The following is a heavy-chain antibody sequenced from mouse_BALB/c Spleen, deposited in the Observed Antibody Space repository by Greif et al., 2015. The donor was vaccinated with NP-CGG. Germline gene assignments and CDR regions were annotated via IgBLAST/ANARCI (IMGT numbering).Heavy chain of an antibody. CDR1: GYAFSSYW. CDR3: ARYDYDYYAMDY. V-gene: IGHV1-80*01. CDR2: IYPGDGDT. J-gene: IGHJ4*01. Sequence: VKLQESGAELVRPGSSVKISCKASGYAFSSYWMNWVKQRPGQGLEWIGQIYPGDGDTNYNGKFKDKATLTADKSSNTAYMQLSSLTSEDSAVYFCARYDYDYYAMDYWGQGTSVTVSS. D-gene: IGHD2-4*01.